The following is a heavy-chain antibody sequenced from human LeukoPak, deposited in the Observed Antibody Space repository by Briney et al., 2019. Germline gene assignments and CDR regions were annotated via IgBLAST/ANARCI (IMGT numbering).Heavy chain of an antibody. Sequence: GGSLRLSCAASGFTFSSYWMSWVRQAPGKGLEWVANNKQDGSEKYYVDSVKGRFTISRDNAKNSLYLHMNSLRAEDTAVYCCARRIAAATSDYYYYYMDAWGKGTTVTVSS. CDR1: GFTFSSYW. D-gene: IGHD6-13*01. CDR2: NKQDGSEK. J-gene: IGHJ6*03. V-gene: IGHV3-7*01. CDR3: ARRIAAATSDYYYYYMDA.